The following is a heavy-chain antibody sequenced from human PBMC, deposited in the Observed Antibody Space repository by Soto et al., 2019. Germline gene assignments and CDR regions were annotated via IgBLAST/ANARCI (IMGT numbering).Heavy chain of an antibody. CDR3: ARERTYFGDY. Sequence: QVQLVQSGAEVKKPGASVKVSCKASGYTFTSYDINWVRQATGQGLEWMGWTNRNSGNTGYAQKFQGRVTMTRNTSISTAYMELSHMRSEDTAVYYCARERTYFGDYWGQGTLVTVSS. CDR1: GYTFTSYD. CDR2: TNRNSGNT. D-gene: IGHD3-9*01. V-gene: IGHV1-8*01. J-gene: IGHJ4*02.